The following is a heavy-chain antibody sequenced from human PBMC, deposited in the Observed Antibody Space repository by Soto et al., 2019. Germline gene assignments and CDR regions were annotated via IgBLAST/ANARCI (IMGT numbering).Heavy chain of an antibody. V-gene: IGHV4-39*01. CDR1: GDSIISSNYY. J-gene: IGHJ6*02. Sequence: SETLSLTCTVSGDSIISSNYYWAWIRQSPGKGLEWIGNMYYSGSTYYNLYLKSRVTMSVDTSKNQLSLKISSVTAADTSFYYCARIVVIPAAPDYYNYYGVDVWGQGTTVT. D-gene: IGHD2-2*01. CDR2: MYYSGST. CDR3: ARIVVIPAAPDYYNYYGVDV.